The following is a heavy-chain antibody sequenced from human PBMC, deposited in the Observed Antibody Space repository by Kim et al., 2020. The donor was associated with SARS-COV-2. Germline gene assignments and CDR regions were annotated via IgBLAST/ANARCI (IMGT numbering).Heavy chain of an antibody. D-gene: IGHD3-10*01. V-gene: IGHV3-30*15. Sequence: DSVKGRTTISRDNTKTTLYLKMSSLRDEDTAVYYCARVRGVIITLGPLDYWGQGTLVTVSS. CDR3: ARVRGVIITLGPLDY. J-gene: IGHJ4*02.